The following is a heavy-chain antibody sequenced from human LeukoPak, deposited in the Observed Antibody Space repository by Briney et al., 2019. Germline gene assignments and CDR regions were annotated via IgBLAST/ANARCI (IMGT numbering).Heavy chain of an antibody. CDR1: GGSISSSSYY. J-gene: IGHJ3*02. Sequence: SETLSLTCTVSGGSISSSSYYWGWIRQPPGKGLEWIGSIYYSGSTYYNPSLKSRVTISVDTSKNRFSLKLSSVTAADTAVYYCARDLVGALDAFDIWGQGTMVTVSS. CDR2: IYYSGST. D-gene: IGHD1-26*01. CDR3: ARDLVGALDAFDI. V-gene: IGHV4-39*07.